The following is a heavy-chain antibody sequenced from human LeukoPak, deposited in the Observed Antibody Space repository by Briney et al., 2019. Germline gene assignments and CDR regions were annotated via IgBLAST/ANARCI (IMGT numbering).Heavy chain of an antibody. CDR1: GSSVSSSH. V-gene: IGHV4-59*02. CDR2: LSYTGKT. J-gene: IGHJ4*02. D-gene: IGHD2/OR15-2a*01. CDR3: SEGYFASFAD. Sequence: PSGTLSLTCVVSGSSVSSSHLNWIRQLPGKGLEWIGCLSYTGKTDYNPSLTSRVTISLDTSNNQLSLKLRSVTTADTTVYYCSEGYFASFADWGQGTLVTVYS.